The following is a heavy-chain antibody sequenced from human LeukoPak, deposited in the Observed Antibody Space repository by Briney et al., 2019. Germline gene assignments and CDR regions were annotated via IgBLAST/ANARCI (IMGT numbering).Heavy chain of an antibody. J-gene: IGHJ4*02. CDR1: GYTFTSYG. D-gene: IGHD5-18*01. CDR3: AREDSYGYAGVFDY. CDR2: ISAYNGNT. V-gene: IGHV1-18*01. Sequence: ASVKVSFKSSGYTFTSYGISWVRQAPGQGLEWMGWISAYNGNTNYAQKLQGRVTMTTDTSTSTAYMELRSLRSDDTAVYYCAREDSYGYAGVFDYWGQGTLVTVSS.